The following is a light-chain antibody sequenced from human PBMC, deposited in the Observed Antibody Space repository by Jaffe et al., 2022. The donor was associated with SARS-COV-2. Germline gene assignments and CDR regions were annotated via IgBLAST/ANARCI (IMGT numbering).Light chain of an antibody. V-gene: IGKV2-28*01. CDR3: MQALQTPT. J-gene: IGKJ4*01. Sequence: DIVMTQSPLSLPVTPGEPASISCRSSLSLLHSNGLTYLDWYLQKPGQSPQILIYLASNRAAGVPDRFSGIGSGTDFTLKISRVEAEDVGVYYCMQALQTPTFGAGTKVEIK. CDR2: LAS. CDR1: LSLLHSNGLTY.